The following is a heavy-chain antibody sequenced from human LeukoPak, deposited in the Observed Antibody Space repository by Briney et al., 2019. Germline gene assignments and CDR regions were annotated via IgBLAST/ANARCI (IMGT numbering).Heavy chain of an antibody. Sequence: SETLSLTCTVSGGSISSGGYYWSWIRQHPVKGPEWIGSMYYSGTNYYNPSLKSRVTISGDTAKKQFSLKLSSVTAADTAVYYCARGGSGYPVDYWGQGTLVTVSS. CDR2: MYYSGTN. CDR1: GGSISSGGYY. CDR3: ARGGSGYPVDY. J-gene: IGHJ4*02. D-gene: IGHD3-22*01. V-gene: IGHV4-31*03.